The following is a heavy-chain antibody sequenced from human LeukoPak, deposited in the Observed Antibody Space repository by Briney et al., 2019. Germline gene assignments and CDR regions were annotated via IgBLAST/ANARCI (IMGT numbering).Heavy chain of an antibody. D-gene: IGHD4-17*01. CDR2: IKSKTDGGTT. Sequence: GGSLRLSCAASGFTFSNAWMSWVRQAPGKGLEWVGRIKSKTDGGTTDYAAPVKGRFTISRDDSKNTLYLQMNSLKTEDTAVYYCTTDLPTVTTFYFDYWGQGTLVTVSS. J-gene: IGHJ4*02. CDR1: GFTFSNAW. V-gene: IGHV3-15*01. CDR3: TTDLPTVTTFYFDY.